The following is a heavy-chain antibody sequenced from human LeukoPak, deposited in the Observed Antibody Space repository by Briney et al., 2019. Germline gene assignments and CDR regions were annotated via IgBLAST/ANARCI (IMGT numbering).Heavy chain of an antibody. CDR1: GYTFTGYY. V-gene: IGHV1-2*02. J-gene: IGHJ2*01. CDR2: INPNSGGT. CDR3: ARALARSLRFLEWLHNWYFDL. Sequence: ASVKVSCKASGYTFTGYYMHWVRQAPGQGLEWMGWINPNSGGTNYAQKFQGRVTMTRDTSISTAYMELSRLRSEDTAVYYCARALARSLRFLEWLHNWYFDLWGRGTLVTVSS. D-gene: IGHD3-3*01.